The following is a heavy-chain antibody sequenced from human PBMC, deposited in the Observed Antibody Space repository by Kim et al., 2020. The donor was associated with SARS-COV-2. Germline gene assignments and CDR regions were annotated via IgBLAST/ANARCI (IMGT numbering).Heavy chain of an antibody. CDR3: GSEYYFGSGSYNY. J-gene: IGHJ4*02. Sequence: YTPSLNSRLTISVDTSKSQFSLKLTSVTAADTAVYYCGSEYYFGSGSYNYWGQGTLVTVSS. V-gene: IGHV4-34*01. D-gene: IGHD3-10*01.